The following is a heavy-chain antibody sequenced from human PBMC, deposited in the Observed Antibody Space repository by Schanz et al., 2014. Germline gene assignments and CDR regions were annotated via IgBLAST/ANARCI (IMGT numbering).Heavy chain of an antibody. V-gene: IGHV4-59*08. CDR2: IYDRGST. CDR1: SDSISHYY. J-gene: IGHJ4*02. Sequence: QVQLQESGPGLVKPSETLSLTCTVPSDSISHYYLSWIRQPPGKELEWVAFIYDRGSTSYNPSLKSRVTISIARAKTQFALKRSSVTAADAAVYYCARHRVYGAFDLWGQGTLVTVSS. CDR3: ARHRVYGAFDL. D-gene: IGHD4-17*01.